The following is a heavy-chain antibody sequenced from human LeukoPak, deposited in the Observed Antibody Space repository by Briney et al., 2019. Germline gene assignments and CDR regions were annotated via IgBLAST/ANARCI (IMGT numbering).Heavy chain of an antibody. V-gene: IGHV1-46*01. CDR2: INPDGGST. Sequence: ASVKVSCKASGYTFTSYWIQWVRQAPGQGLEWMGLINPDGGSTAYAHRFQGRVIMARDTSTSTAYMDLSSLRSEDTAVYHCARAPRNSSTMLDFWGQGTLVTISS. D-gene: IGHD6-13*01. CDR3: ARAPRNSSTMLDF. J-gene: IGHJ4*02. CDR1: GYTFTSYW.